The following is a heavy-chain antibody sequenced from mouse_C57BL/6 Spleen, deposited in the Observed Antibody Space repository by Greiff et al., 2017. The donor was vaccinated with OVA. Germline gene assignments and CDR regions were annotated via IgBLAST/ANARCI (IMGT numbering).Heavy chain of an antibody. CDR2: IDPSDSET. V-gene: IGHV1-52*01. D-gene: IGHD1-1*01. Sequence: QVQLQQPGAELVRPGSSVKLSCKASGYTFTSYWMHWVKQRPIQGLEWIGNIDPSDSETNYNQKFKDKATLTVDKSSSTAYMQLSSLTSEDSAVYYCARDYGSPYYFDYWGQGTTLTVSS. CDR1: GYTFTSYW. J-gene: IGHJ2*01. CDR3: ARDYGSPYYFDY.